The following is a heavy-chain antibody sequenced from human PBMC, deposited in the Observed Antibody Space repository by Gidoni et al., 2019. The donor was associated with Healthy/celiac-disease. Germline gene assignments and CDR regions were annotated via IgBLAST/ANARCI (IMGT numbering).Heavy chain of an antibody. CDR3: ARGISRDWSGYRHYYYYGMDV. D-gene: IGHD3-3*01. J-gene: IGHJ6*02. CDR2: INHSGST. CDR1: GGSFSGYY. V-gene: IGHV4-34*01. Sequence: QVQLQQWGAGLLKPSETLSLTCAVYGGSFSGYYWSWIRQPPGKGLEWIGEINHSGSTNYNPSLKRRVTISVDTSKNQFSLKLSSVTAADTAVYYCARGISRDWSGYRHYYYYGMDVWGQGTTVTVSS.